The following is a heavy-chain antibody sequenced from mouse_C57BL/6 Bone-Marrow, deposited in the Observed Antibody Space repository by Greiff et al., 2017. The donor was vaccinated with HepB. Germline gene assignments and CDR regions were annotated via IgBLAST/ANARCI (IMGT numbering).Heavy chain of an antibody. V-gene: IGHV14-4*01. J-gene: IGHJ2*01. Sequence: EVQLQQSGAELVRPGASVKLSCTASGFNIKDDYMHWVKQRPEQGLEWIGWIDPENGDTEYASKFQGKATITADTSSNTAYLQLSSLTSEDTAVYYCTHYGPLDYWGQGTTLTVSS. CDR2: IDPENGDT. CDR1: GFNIKDDY. D-gene: IGHD1-2*01. CDR3: THYGPLDY.